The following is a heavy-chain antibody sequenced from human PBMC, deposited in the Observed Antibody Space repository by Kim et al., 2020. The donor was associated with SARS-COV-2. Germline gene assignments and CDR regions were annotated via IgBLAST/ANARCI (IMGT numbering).Heavy chain of an antibody. J-gene: IGHJ5*02. CDR1: GGSLSGYH. D-gene: IGHD3-22*01. CDR3: ARGHMSVTMILVVTEYYSWFDP. CDR2: IDHSGSA. Sequence: SETLSLTCAVYGGSLSGYHWSWIRQSPGKGLEWIGKIDHSGSANYNPSLKSRVTISIDTSKNQFSLRLNSVTAADTAVYFCARGHMSVTMILVVTEYYSWFDPWGQGTLVTVSS. V-gene: IGHV4-34*01.